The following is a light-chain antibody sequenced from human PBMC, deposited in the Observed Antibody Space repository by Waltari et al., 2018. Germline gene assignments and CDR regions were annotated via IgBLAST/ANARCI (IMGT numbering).Light chain of an antibody. CDR1: QSISSY. CDR2: AAS. Sequence: DIQMTQSPSSLSASVGGRVTITCRASQSISSYLNWYQQKPGKAPKLLIYAASSLQSGVPSRFSGSGSGTDFTLTISSLQPEDFATYYCQQSYSTLWTFGQGTKVEIK. CDR3: QQSYSTLWT. J-gene: IGKJ1*01. V-gene: IGKV1-39*01.